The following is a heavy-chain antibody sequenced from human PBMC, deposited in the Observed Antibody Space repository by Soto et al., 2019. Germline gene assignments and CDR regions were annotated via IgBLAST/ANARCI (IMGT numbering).Heavy chain of an antibody. CDR2: ISAYTGNT. Sequence: QVQLVQSGAEVKKPGASVKVSCKASGFPFTDYGFTWVRQAPGEGLEWMGWISAYTGNTNYAQKVQGRVTVSTDTSTSIAYLELRSLRSDDTAVYYCARGPESRSTAYFDYWGQGTLVTVSS. J-gene: IGHJ4*02. V-gene: IGHV1-18*01. D-gene: IGHD2-2*01. CDR3: ARGPESRSTAYFDY. CDR1: GFPFTDYG.